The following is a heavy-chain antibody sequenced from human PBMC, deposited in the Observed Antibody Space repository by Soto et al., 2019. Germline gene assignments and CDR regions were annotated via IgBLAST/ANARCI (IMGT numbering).Heavy chain of an antibody. CDR2: IYYSGST. D-gene: IGHD2-21*02. J-gene: IGHJ5*02. Sequence: SETLSLTCTVSGGSISSGDYYWSWVRQPPGKGLEWIGYIYYSGSTYYNPSLNSRVTISVDTSKNQFSLKLSSVTAADTAVYYCARGSSAVTAWFDPWGQGTLVTSPQ. CDR1: GGSISSGDYY. V-gene: IGHV4-30-4*01. CDR3: ARGSSAVTAWFDP.